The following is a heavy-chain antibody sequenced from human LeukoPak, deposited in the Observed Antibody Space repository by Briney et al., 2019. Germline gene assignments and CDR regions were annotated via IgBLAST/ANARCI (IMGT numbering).Heavy chain of an antibody. CDR1: GFTFSTYS. CDR3: AKDRVWFGATYYYYYMDV. Sequence: PGGSLRLSCAASGFTFSTYSMNWVRQAPGKGLEWVSYISISSGIIYYADSVKGRFTISRDNAKNSLYLQMNSLRAEDTAVYYCAKDRVWFGATYYYYYMDVWGKGTTVTISS. J-gene: IGHJ6*03. CDR2: ISISSGII. D-gene: IGHD3-10*01. V-gene: IGHV3-48*01.